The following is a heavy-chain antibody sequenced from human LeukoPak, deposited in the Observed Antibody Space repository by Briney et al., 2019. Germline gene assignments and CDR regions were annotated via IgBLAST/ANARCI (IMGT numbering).Heavy chain of an antibody. D-gene: IGHD2-2*01. J-gene: IGHJ4*02. Sequence: SETLSLTCAVYGGSFSGYYWSWVRQPPGKGLEWIGEINHSGSTNYNPSLKSRVTISVDTSKNQFSLKLSSVTAADTAVYYCASSPHCSSTSCPVPFDYWGQGTLVTVSS. CDR3: ASSPHCSSTSCPVPFDY. CDR2: INHSGST. CDR1: GGSFSGYY. V-gene: IGHV4-34*01.